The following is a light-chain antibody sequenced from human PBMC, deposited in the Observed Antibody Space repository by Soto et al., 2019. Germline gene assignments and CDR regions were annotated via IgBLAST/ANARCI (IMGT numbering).Light chain of an antibody. V-gene: IGLV1-47*01. Sequence: QSLLTKPPSSSATPGQRVTISCSGSGSNIGSTYVDWYQQLPGAAPKLLIYRNNQRPSGVPDRFSGSKSGTSASLAISGLRSEDEADYHCASWDDSLNHWVFGGGTKVTVL. CDR2: RNN. CDR3: ASWDDSLNHWV. J-gene: IGLJ3*02. CDR1: GSNIGSTY.